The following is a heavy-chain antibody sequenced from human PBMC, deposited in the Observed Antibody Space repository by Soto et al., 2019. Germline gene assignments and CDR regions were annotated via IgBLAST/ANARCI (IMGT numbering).Heavy chain of an antibody. CDR2: IYSGGST. J-gene: IGHJ3*02. Sequence: EVQLVESGGGLIQPGGSLKLCCAASGFTVSSNYMSWVRQAPGKGLEWVSVIYSGGSTYYADSVKGRFTISRDNSKNTLYLQMNSLRAEDTAVYYCARARAGRNSFDIWGQGTMVTVSS. V-gene: IGHV3-53*01. CDR3: ARARAGRNSFDI. CDR1: GFTVSSNY. D-gene: IGHD1-26*01.